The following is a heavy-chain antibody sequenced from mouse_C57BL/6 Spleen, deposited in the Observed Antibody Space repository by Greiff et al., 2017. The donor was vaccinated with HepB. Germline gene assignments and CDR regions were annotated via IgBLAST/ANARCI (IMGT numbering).Heavy chain of an antibody. CDR2: IDPSDSET. CDR3: ARSAGRGYFDY. V-gene: IGHV1-52*01. Sequence: VQLQQPGAELVRPGSSVKLSCKASGYTFTSYWMHWVKQRPIQGLEWIGNIDPSDSETHYNQKFKDKATLTVDKSSSTAYMQLSILTSEDSAVYYCARSAGRGYFDYWGQGTTLTVSS. CDR1: GYTFTSYW. J-gene: IGHJ2*01. D-gene: IGHD4-1*01.